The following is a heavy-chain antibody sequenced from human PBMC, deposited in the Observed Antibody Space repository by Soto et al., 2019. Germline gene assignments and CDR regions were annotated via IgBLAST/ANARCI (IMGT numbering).Heavy chain of an antibody. J-gene: IGHJ4*02. D-gene: IGHD3-9*01. Sequence: PSETLSLTWAVSGGSISRSNWWSFFRQPPGKGLECIGEIYHSGSTNYHPSLKSRVTISVDKSKNQFSLKLTSLTAADTAVYYCARSITFDWLFFDNWGQGTLVTVSS. CDR1: GGSISRSNW. CDR3: ARSITFDWLFFDN. CDR2: IYHSGST. V-gene: IGHV4-4*02.